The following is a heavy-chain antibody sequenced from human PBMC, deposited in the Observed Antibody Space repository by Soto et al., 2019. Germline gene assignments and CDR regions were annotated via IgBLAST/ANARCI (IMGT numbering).Heavy chain of an antibody. CDR3: ARGTRIYYYYGMDV. J-gene: IGHJ6*02. Sequence: GASVKVSCKASGCTFTSYDINWVRQATGQGLEWMGWMNPNSGNTGYAQKFQGRVTMTRNTSISTAYMELSSLRSEDTAVYYCARGTRIYYYYGMDVWGQGTTVTVSS. CDR2: MNPNSGNT. V-gene: IGHV1-8*01. CDR1: GCTFTSYD.